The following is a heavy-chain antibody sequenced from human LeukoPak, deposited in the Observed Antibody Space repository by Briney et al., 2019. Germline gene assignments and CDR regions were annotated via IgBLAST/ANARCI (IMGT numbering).Heavy chain of an antibody. J-gene: IGHJ4*02. D-gene: IGHD6-13*01. V-gene: IGHV1-69*04. CDR3: ARDRTSIAAAGFDY. CDR2: IIPILCIA. CDR1: GGTFSSYA. Sequence: GASVKVSCKASGGTFSSYAISWVRQAPGQGLEWMGRIIPILCIANYAQKFQGRVTITVDKSTSTAYMELSSLRSEDTAVYYCARDRTSIAAAGFDYWGQGTLVTVSS.